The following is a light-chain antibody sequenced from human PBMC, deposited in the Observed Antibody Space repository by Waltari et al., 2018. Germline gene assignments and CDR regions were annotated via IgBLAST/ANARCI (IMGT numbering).Light chain of an antibody. CDR3: QQRSNWLT. CDR2: DAS. Sequence: DIVLTQSPATLASSPGERDTLSCRASQSVSSYLAWYQQKPGQAPRLLIYDASNRATGIPARFSGSGSGTDFTLTISSLEPEDFAVYYCQQRSNWLTFGGGTKVEIK. V-gene: IGKV3-11*01. J-gene: IGKJ4*01. CDR1: QSVSSY.